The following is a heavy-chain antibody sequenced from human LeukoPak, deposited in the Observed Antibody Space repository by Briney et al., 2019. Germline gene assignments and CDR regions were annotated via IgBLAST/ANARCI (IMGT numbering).Heavy chain of an antibody. CDR1: RFTSRVHV. J-gene: IGHJ4*02. CDR2: IRSKGET. D-gene: IGHD2-21*01. CDR3: TRSDWGKDPDFDH. Sequence: TGGALRLSSTASRFTSRVHVMYSFPQAPRKGLEWPGLIRSKGETEYAASVKDRFTISRDDSKSIASLQMNCLQTEDTAVYYCTRSDWGKDPDFDHWGQGTLVTVSS. V-gene: IGHV3-49*03.